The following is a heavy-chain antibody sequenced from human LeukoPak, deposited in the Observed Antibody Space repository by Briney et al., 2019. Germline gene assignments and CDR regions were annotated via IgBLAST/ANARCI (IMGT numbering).Heavy chain of an antibody. Sequence: KPSETLSLTCAVYGGSFSGYYWSWIRQPPGKGLEWIGEINHSGSTNYNPSLKSRVTISVDTSKSQFSLKLSSVTAADTAVYYCARGKGVVISRGFDPWGQGTLVTVSS. V-gene: IGHV4-34*01. CDR3: ARGKGVVISRGFDP. J-gene: IGHJ5*02. CDR2: INHSGST. D-gene: IGHD3-3*01. CDR1: GGSFSGYY.